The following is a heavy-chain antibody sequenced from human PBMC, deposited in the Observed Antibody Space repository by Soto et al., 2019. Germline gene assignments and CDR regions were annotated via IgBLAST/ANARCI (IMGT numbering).Heavy chain of an antibody. CDR1: GFTFSSYA. J-gene: IGHJ4*02. CDR3: AKVGDYYDSSGTGGFDY. D-gene: IGHD3-22*01. Sequence: GGSLRLSCAASGFTFSSYAMHWVRQAPGKGLEWVAVISYDGSNKYYADSVKGRFTISRDNSKNTLYLQMNSLRAEDTAVYYCAKVGDYYDSSGTGGFDYWGQGTLVTVSS. V-gene: IGHV3-30-3*01. CDR2: ISYDGSNK.